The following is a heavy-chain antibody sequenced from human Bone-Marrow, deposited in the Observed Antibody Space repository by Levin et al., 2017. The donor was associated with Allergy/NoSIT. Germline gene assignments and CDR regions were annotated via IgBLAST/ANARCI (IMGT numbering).Heavy chain of an antibody. J-gene: IGHJ6*02. CDR2: INHSGST. V-gene: IGHV4-34*01. D-gene: IGHD3-10*01. CDR3: ARGYGSGSYVEYYYYGMDG. CDR1: GGSFSGYY. Sequence: PSETLSLTCAVYGGSFSGYYWSWIRQPPGKGLEWIGEINHSGSTNYNPSLKSRVTISVDTSKNQFSLKLSSVTAADTAVYYCARGYGSGSYVEYYYYGMDGWGQGTTVTVSS.